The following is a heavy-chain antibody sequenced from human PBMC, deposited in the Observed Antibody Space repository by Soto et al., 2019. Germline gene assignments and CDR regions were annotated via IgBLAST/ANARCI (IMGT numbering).Heavy chain of an antibody. V-gene: IGHV4-31*03. CDR3: ARGSAWAPTISYTVLSRFDP. Sequence: PSETLSLTCTVSGGSISSGGYYWSWIRQHPGKGLEWIGYIYYSGSTYYNPSLRSRVTISVDTSKNQFSLKLSSVTAADTAVYYCARGSAWAPTISYTVLSRFDPWGQGTLVTVSS. CDR1: GGSISSGGYY. D-gene: IGHD3-9*01. CDR2: IYYSGST. J-gene: IGHJ5*02.